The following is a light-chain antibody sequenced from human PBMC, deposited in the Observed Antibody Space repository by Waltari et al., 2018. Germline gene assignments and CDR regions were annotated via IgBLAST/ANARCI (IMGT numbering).Light chain of an antibody. CDR3: QQYYSTPLT. Sequence: DIVMTQSPDSLAVSLGERATINCKSSQSVLYSSNNKNYLAWYQQKPGQPPKLLIYWASTREAGVPYRFSGSGSGTEFTLTISSLQAEDGAVYYCQQYYSTPLTFGGGTKVEIK. J-gene: IGKJ4*01. CDR2: WAS. CDR1: QSVLYSSNNKNY. V-gene: IGKV4-1*01.